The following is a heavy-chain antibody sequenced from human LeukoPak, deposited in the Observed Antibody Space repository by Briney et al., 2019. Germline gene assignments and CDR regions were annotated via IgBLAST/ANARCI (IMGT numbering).Heavy chain of an antibody. V-gene: IGHV1-2*02. J-gene: IGHJ4*02. CDR2: INPNSGGT. CDR3: ARIPRRGYSYGAIDY. Sequence: GASVKVSCKASGYTFTGYYMHWVRQAPGQGLEWMGWINPNSGGTNYAQKFQGRVTMTRDTSISTVYMELSRLRSDDTAVYYCARIPRRGYSYGAIDYWGQGTLVTVSS. CDR1: GYTFTGYY. D-gene: IGHD5-18*01.